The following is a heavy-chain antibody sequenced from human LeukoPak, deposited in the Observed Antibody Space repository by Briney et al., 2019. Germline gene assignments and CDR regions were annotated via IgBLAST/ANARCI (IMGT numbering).Heavy chain of an antibody. Sequence: SGTLSLTCTVSGGSISSYYWSWIRQPPGKGLEWIGYIYYSGSTNYNPSLKSRVTISVDTSKNQFSLKLSSVTAADTAVYYCARWIAVAGKPSGFDYWGQGTLVTVSS. CDR3: ARWIAVAGKPSGFDY. CDR1: GGSISSYY. V-gene: IGHV4-59*08. D-gene: IGHD6-19*01. J-gene: IGHJ4*02. CDR2: IYYSGST.